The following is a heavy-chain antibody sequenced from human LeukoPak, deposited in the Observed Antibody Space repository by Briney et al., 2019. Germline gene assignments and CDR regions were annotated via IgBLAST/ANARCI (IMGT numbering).Heavy chain of an antibody. D-gene: IGHD2-15*01. CDR2: ISSSGSTI. J-gene: IGHJ5*02. CDR1: GFTFSDYY. V-gene: IGHV3-11*01. CDR3: ARGKLGYCSGGSCYRTENYNWFDP. Sequence: GGPLRLSCAASGFTFSDYYMSWIRQAPGKGLEWVSYISSSGSTIYYADSVKGRFTISRDNAKNSLYLQMNSLRAEDTAVYYCARGKLGYCSGGSCYRTENYNWFDPWGQGTLVTVSS.